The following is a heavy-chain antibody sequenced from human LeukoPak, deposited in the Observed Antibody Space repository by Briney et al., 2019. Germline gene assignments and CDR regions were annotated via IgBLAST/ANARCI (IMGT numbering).Heavy chain of an antibody. Sequence: ASVKVSCKTSGYTFTNNYIHYVRQAPGQGLEWMGIFNPGTGGTRYAQRFQGGITLTGDTSTRTVDMDLSSLRSEDTAVYFCAREIEAEGKTFDYWGQGTQVTVSS. V-gene: IGHV1-46*01. CDR3: AREIEAEGKTFDY. D-gene: IGHD4-23*01. J-gene: IGHJ4*02. CDR1: GYTFTNNY. CDR2: FNPGTGGT.